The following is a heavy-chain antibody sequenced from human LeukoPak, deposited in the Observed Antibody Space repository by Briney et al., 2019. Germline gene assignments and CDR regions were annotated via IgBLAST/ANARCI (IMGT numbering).Heavy chain of an antibody. V-gene: IGHV3-21*04. CDR1: GFTFSSYS. Sequence: GGSLRLSCAASGFTFSSYSMNWVRQAPGKGLEWVSSISSSSSYIYYADSVKGRFSISRDNAKSSLFLQLNSLSAEDTAVYYCARGYSYLDYWGQGTLVTVSS. CDR3: ARGYSYLDY. D-gene: IGHD1-26*01. J-gene: IGHJ4*02. CDR2: ISSSSSYI.